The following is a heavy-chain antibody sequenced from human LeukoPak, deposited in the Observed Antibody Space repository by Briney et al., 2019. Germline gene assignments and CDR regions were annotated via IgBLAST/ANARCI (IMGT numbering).Heavy chain of an antibody. CDR1: GFTFSTYW. D-gene: IGHD3-10*01. V-gene: IGHV3-7*01. Sequence: GGSLRLSCAASGFTFSTYWMSWVRQAPGKGLEWVANINQDGSEKYYVDSMKGRFTVSRDNAKNSLYLQMNSLRAEDTAVYYCASQRITMVRGRWDYYYGMDVWGQGTTVTASS. CDR2: INQDGSEK. J-gene: IGHJ6*02. CDR3: ASQRITMVRGRWDYYYGMDV.